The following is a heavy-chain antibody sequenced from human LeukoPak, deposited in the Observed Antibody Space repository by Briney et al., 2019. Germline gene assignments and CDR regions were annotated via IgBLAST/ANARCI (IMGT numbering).Heavy chain of an antibody. J-gene: IGHJ6*02. CDR1: GGSISSGGYY. Sequence: RSSQTLSLTCTVSGGSISSGGYYWSWIRQHPGKGLEWIGYIYYSGSTYYNPSLKSRVTISVDTSKNQFSLKLSSVTAADTAVYYCARGSYYGMDVWGQGTTVTVSS. CDR2: IYYSGST. V-gene: IGHV4-31*03. CDR3: ARGSYYGMDV.